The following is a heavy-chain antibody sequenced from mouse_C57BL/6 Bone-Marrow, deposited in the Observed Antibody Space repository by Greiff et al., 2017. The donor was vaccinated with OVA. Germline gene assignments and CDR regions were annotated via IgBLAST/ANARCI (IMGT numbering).Heavy chain of an antibody. D-gene: IGHD2-2*01. J-gene: IGHJ2*01. CDR2: IYPGSGNI. CDR3: ARSERLRDYFDY. V-gene: IGHV1-76*01. CDR1: GYTFTDYY. Sequence: QVQLQQSGAELVRPGASVKLSCKASGYTFTDYYISWVKQRPGQGLAWIARIYPGSGNIYYNEKFKGKATLTAEKSSSTAYMQLSSLTSDDSAVYLCARSERLRDYFDYWGQGTTLPVSS.